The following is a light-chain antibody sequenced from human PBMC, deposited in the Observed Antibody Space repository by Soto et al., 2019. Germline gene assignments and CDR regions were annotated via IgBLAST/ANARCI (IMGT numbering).Light chain of an antibody. CDR2: SNN. Sequence: QSVLTQPPSASGTPGQRVTISCSGSSSNIGSNTVNWYQQVPGTAPKLLIYSNNVRPSGVPDRFSCSTSGTSASLAISGLQSEDEADYYCAAWDDSLDGRVVFGGGTQLTVL. J-gene: IGLJ2*01. V-gene: IGLV1-44*01. CDR1: SSNIGSNT. CDR3: AAWDDSLDGRVV.